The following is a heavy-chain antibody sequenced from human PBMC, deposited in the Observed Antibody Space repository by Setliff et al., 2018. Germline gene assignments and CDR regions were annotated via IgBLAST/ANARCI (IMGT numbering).Heavy chain of an antibody. D-gene: IGHD2-2*01. J-gene: IGHJ4*02. CDR2: LSASGVST. V-gene: IGHV3-23*01. CDR3: AKAESSTAASTPIDY. CDR1: GFSLTTSGVS. Sequence: LTLTCAFSGFSLTTSGVSVSWIRQPPGKGLEWVASLSASGVSTYYADSVKGQFTISRDNSNNILYLQMNNLRAEDTALYYCAKAESSTAASTPIDYWGRGILVTVSS.